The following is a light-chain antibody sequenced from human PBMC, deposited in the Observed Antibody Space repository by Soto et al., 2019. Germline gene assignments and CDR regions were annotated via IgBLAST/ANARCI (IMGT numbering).Light chain of an antibody. CDR1: QSISSS. V-gene: IGKV3-15*01. CDR3: PQYGSSGV. Sequence: QWSATGPVSSGEGATYAFRASQSISSSLAWYQQKRGQAPRLLIYAASTGAPGMAARFSGSGCGTDFTLTISRVAPEEFAVYYGPQYGSSGVLGQGTKVDIK. CDR2: AAS. J-gene: IGKJ1*01.